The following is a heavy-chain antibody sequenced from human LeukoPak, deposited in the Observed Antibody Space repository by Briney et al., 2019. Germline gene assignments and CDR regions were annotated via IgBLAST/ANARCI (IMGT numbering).Heavy chain of an antibody. CDR1: GFTFSSYA. Sequence: PGASLRLSCVASGFTFSSYAMSWVRQAPGKGLEWVSAISGSGGSTYYADSVKGRFTISRDNSKNTLYLQMNSLRAEDTAVYYCAKDWNLRSKNGYYFDYWGQGTLVTVSS. V-gene: IGHV3-23*01. D-gene: IGHD4-17*01. CDR2: ISGSGGST. J-gene: IGHJ4*02. CDR3: AKDWNLRSKNGYYFDY.